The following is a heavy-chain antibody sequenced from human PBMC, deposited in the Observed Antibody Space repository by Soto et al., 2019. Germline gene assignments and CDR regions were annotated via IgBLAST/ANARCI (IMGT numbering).Heavy chain of an antibody. V-gene: IGHV4-39*01. CDR1: GGSISSRSYY. J-gene: IGHJ2*01. D-gene: IGHD1-26*01. CDR2: MYNSGTT. Sequence: SETLSLTCSVSGGSISSRSYYWGWIRQPPGRGLKWIGSMYNSGTTYYSPSLKSRVTISVDTSKKKFSLNLNSVTTADKAMYFCARRPLPHWYFDLWGRGTLVTVSS. CDR3: ARRPLPHWYFDL.